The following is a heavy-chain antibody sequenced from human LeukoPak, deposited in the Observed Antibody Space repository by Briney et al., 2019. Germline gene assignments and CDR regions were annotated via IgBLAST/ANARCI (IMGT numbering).Heavy chain of an antibody. CDR1: GYTFTSYW. CDR2: IYPGDSDT. CDR3: ARSSTIAVAEIYFDY. D-gene: IGHD6-19*01. V-gene: IGHV5-51*01. Sequence: HGESLKIPCKGSGYTFTSYWIGWVRQMPGKGLEWMGIIYPGDSDTRYSPSFQGQVTISAASSINTAYLQWTSLKASDIAMYYCARSSTIAVAEIYFDYWGQGTLVTVSS. J-gene: IGHJ4*02.